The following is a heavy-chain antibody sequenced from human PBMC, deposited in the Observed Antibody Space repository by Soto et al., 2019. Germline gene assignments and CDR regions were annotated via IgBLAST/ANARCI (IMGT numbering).Heavy chain of an antibody. CDR1: GYTFTTYG. J-gene: IGHJ4*02. V-gene: IGHV1-18*01. CDR2: ISAYNGNT. CDR3: ARYYYEGRTQGDY. D-gene: IGHD3-22*01. Sequence: QVQLVQSGAEVKKPGASVKVSCKASGYTFTTYGITWVRQAPGQGLEWMGWISAYNGNTNYARKLQGRVTMTTDTSTSTADMELRSLSTDDTAVYYCARYYYEGRTQGDYWGQGTLVTVSS.